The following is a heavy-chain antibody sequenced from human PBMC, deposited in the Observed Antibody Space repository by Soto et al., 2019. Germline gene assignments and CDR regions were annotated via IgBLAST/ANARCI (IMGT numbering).Heavy chain of an antibody. D-gene: IGHD2-21*02. CDR2: IYWDDDK. J-gene: IGHJ6*02. V-gene: IGHV2-5*02. CDR1: AFSLSTGGVG. CDR3: IQSRCGGDCLQSYASYYYYGMDV. Sequence: QITLKESGPTLVKPTQPLTLTCTFSAFSLSTGGVGVGWIRQPPGKALEWLALIYWDDDKRYSPSLRSRLTITKDTSKHQVVLTITNMDPVDTATYYCIQSRCGGDCLQSYASYYYYGMDVWGQGTTVTVSS.